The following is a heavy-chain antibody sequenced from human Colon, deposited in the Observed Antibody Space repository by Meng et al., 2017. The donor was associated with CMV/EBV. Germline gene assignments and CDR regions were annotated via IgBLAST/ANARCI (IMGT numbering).Heavy chain of an antibody. CDR2: IYHSGRT. J-gene: IGHJ4*02. D-gene: IGHD6-13*01. V-gene: IGHV4-34*01. Sequence: QNQQGEWELLSPPTTLPPACAIACGSCSGYYESWILQAPGKELEWIGKIYHSGRTNYNPSLKSRVTISVDTSNNQFSLKLSSVNAADTAVYYCASILFAAAAGGWCGYWGQGTLVTVSS. CDR3: ASILFAAAAGGWCGY. CDR1: CGSCSGYY.